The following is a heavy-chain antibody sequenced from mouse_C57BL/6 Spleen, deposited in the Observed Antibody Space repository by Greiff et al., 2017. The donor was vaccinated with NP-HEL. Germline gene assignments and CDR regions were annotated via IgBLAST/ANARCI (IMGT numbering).Heavy chain of an antibody. D-gene: IGHD1-1*01. CDR2: ISSGSSTI. CDR1: GFTFSDYG. Sequence: EVKLVESGGGLVKPGGSLKLSCAASGFTFSDYGMHWVRQAPEKGLEWVAYISSGSSTIYYADTVKGRFTISRDNAKKTLFLQMTSRRSEDTAMYYCARDYGSSYNAMDYGGQGTSVTVSS. V-gene: IGHV5-17*01. CDR3: ARDYGSSYNAMDY. J-gene: IGHJ4*01.